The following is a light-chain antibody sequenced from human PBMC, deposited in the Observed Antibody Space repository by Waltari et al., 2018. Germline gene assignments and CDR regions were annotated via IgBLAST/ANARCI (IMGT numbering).Light chain of an antibody. CDR2: GSS. CDR3: QQAYNTPVT. CDR1: QTLNNF. V-gene: IGKV1-39*01. J-gene: IGKJ3*01. Sequence: DIQMTQSPSSLSASVGDRVAIPCRASQTLNNFLNWYQKKPGKAPKRLISGSSTLHNGVPSRFRGSASGTDFTLIISSLQPEDFATYYCQQAYNTPVTFGPGTKVDIK.